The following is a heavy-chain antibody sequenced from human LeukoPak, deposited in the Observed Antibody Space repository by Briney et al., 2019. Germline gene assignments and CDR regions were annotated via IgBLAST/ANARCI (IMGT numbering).Heavy chain of an antibody. CDR1: GGSINNFY. CDR3: ARVVDYNYGQYFFDY. Sequence: PSETLSLTCTVSGGSINNFYWSWIRQPPGKGLEWIGYIYYSGSTNYNPSLKSRVTISVDTSKDQFSLKLSSVTAADTAVYYCARVVDYNYGQYFFDYWGQGTLVTVSS. J-gene: IGHJ4*02. D-gene: IGHD5-18*01. V-gene: IGHV4-59*01. CDR2: IYYSGST.